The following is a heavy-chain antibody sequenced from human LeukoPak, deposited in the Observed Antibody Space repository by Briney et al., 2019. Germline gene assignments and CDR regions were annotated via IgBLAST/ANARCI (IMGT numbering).Heavy chain of an antibody. J-gene: IGHJ4*02. D-gene: IGHD3-22*01. Sequence: SVKVSCKASGGTFSSYAISWVRQAPGQGLEWMGRIIPIFGTANYTQKFQGRVTITTDESTSTAYMELSSLRSEDTAVYYCARDYYDSSGYYYAHDYWGQGTLVTVSS. CDR3: ARDYYDSSGYYYAHDY. V-gene: IGHV1-69*05. CDR1: GGTFSSYA. CDR2: IIPIFGTA.